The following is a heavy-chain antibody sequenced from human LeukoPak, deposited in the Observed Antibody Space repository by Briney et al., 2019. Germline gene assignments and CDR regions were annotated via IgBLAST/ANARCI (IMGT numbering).Heavy chain of an antibody. Sequence: SETLSLTCTVSGGSIRNYYWSWIRQPPGKGLEWFGYISYSGSTNYNPSLKSRVTISVDTSKNQFSLRLSSVTAADTAVYYYARAGRIEAASTYYFDYWGQGTLVTVSS. CDR3: ARAGRIEAASTYYFDY. J-gene: IGHJ4*02. CDR1: GGSIRNYY. V-gene: IGHV4-59*01. D-gene: IGHD6-13*01. CDR2: ISYSGST.